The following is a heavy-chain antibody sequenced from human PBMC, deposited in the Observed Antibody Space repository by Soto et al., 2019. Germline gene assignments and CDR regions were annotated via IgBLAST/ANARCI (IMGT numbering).Heavy chain of an antibody. CDR2: IYYTGRT. Sequence: QVQLQESGPGLVKPSETLSLTCTVSGGSISNYYWTWIRQPPGKGLEWIGYIYYTGRTNYNPSLKSRVTISVDTSKSQFSLKLSSLAAADTAVYYCARLYYYGSGNYAPDYWGQGTLVTVSS. J-gene: IGHJ4*02. CDR1: GGSISNYY. D-gene: IGHD3-10*01. V-gene: IGHV4-59*08. CDR3: ARLYYYGSGNYAPDY.